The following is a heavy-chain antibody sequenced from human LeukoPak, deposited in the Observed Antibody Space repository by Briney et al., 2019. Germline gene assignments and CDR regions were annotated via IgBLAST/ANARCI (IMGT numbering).Heavy chain of an antibody. CDR2: IIPIFGTA. CDR1: GGTFSSYA. D-gene: IGHD4-17*01. CDR3: ARDGDYGDYVGY. J-gene: IGHJ4*02. Sequence: SVKVSCKASGGTFSSYAISWVRQDPAQGVEWMGGIIPIFGTANYAQKFQGRVTITADKSTSTAYMELSSLRSEDTAVYYCARDGDYGDYVGYWGQGTLVTVSS. V-gene: IGHV1-69*06.